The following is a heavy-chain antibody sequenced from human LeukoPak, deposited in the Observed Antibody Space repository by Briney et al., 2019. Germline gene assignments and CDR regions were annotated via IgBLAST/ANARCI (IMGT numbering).Heavy chain of an antibody. CDR3: AHSNFYAFDI. V-gene: IGHV2-5*01. CDR1: GFSLSTIGVG. Sequence: SGPTLVNPTQTLTLTCTFSGFSLSTIGVGVGWIRQPPGKALEWLALIYWNDDKRYCPSLKSRLTITKDTSKNQVVLTMTNMDPVDTATFFCAHSNFYAFDIWGQGTMVTVSS. J-gene: IGHJ3*02. D-gene: IGHD1-1*01. CDR2: IYWNDDK.